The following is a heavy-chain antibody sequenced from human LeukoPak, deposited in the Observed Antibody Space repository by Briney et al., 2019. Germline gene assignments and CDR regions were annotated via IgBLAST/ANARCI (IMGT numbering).Heavy chain of an antibody. CDR3: AREGYSNGWYRC. D-gene: IGHD6-19*01. CDR2: IIPIFVTP. V-gene: IGHV1-69*13. CDR1: GGTFSSFA. Sequence: ASVKVSCKASGGTFSSFAINWVRQAPGQGLEWMGGIIPIFVTPNYAQKFQGRVTITADESTSTAYMELSSLRSEDTAVYYCAREGYSNGWYRCWGQGTLVTVSS. J-gene: IGHJ4*02.